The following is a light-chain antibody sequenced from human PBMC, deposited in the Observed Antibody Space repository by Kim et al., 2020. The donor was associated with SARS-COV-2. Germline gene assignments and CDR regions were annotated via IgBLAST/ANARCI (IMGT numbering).Light chain of an antibody. Sequence: QSDLTQPASVSGSPGQSITFSCSGTSSDVGGSNYVSWYQQHPGKVPKLLIFNVNDRPSGVSNRFSGSKSGNTASLTISGLQSEDEADYYCSSYSATSTLLFGGGTQLTVL. CDR1: SSDVGGSNY. CDR2: NVN. CDR3: SSYSATSTLL. J-gene: IGLJ2*01. V-gene: IGLV2-14*03.